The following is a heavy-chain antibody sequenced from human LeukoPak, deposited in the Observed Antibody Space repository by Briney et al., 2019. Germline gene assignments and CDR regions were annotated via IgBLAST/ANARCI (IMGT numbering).Heavy chain of an antibody. J-gene: IGHJ4*02. CDR2: ISAYNGNT. D-gene: IGHD3-16*01. CDR3: TLAGLGDFDY. CDR1: GYTFPSYG. V-gene: IGHV1-18*01. Sequence: ASVKVSCKASGYTFPSYGISWVRRAPGQGLEWMGWISAYNGNTNYAQKLQGRVTMTTDTSTSTAYMELSRLRSDDTAVYYCTLAGLGDFDYWGQGTLVTVSS.